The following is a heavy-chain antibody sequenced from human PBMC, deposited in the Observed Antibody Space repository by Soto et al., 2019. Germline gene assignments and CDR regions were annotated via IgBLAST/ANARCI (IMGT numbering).Heavy chain of an antibody. V-gene: IGHV4-59*08. J-gene: IGHJ5*02. CDR3: ARGLSVTIFGVVGNGFDP. D-gene: IGHD3-3*01. Sequence: SETLSLTCTVSGGSISSYYWSWIRQPPGKGLEWIGYIYYSGSTNCNPSLKSRVTISVDTSKNQFSLKLSSVTAADTAVYYCARGLSVTIFGVVGNGFDPWGQGTLVTVSS. CDR2: IYYSGST. CDR1: GGSISSYY.